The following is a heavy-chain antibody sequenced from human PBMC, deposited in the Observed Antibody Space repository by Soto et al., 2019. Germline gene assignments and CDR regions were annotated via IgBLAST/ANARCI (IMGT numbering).Heavy chain of an antibody. CDR2: IYWNDDK. CDR1: GFSLSTSGVG. Sequence: SGPTLVNPTQALTLTCTFSGFSLSTSGVGVGWIRQPPGKALEWHALIYWNDDKRYSPSLKSRLTITKDTSKNQVVLTMTNMEPVDTATYYCAHTPTLIFPLYYFYYWGQGTLVTVSS. CDR3: AHTPTLIFPLYYFYY. V-gene: IGHV2-5*01. J-gene: IGHJ4*02. D-gene: IGHD2-21*01.